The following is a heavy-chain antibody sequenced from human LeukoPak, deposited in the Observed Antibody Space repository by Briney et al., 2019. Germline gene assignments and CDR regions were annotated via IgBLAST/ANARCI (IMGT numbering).Heavy chain of an antibody. J-gene: IGHJ6*02. CDR1: GFILSDYS. CDR3: ARDPEDQYSYNSGSDYRGPGGSYHGMDV. V-gene: IGHV3-21*05. D-gene: IGHD3-10*01. Sequence: NPGGSLRLSCAASGFILSDYSMNWVRQAPGKGLEWVSYISVSSDFIYYADSVKGRFTISRDNSKNTLSLQMNSLRAEDTAVYYCARDPEDQYSYNSGSDYRGPGGSYHGMDVWGQGTTVTVSS. CDR2: ISVSSDFI.